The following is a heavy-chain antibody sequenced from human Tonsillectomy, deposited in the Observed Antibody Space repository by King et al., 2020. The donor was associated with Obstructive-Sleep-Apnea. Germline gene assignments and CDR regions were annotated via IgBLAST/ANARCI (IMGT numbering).Heavy chain of an antibody. CDR1: GFTFSSYG. J-gene: IGHJ4*02. D-gene: IGHD4-23*01. Sequence: VQLVESGGGVVQPGRSLRLSCAASGFTFSSYGMHWVRQAPGKGLEWVAFIRYDGSNKYYADSVKGRFTISRDNSKNTLYLQMNSLRAEDTAVYYCAKVSRLRALRWAHYFDYWGQGTLVTVSS. CDR3: AKVSRLRALRWAHYFDY. V-gene: IGHV3-30*02. CDR2: IRYDGSNK.